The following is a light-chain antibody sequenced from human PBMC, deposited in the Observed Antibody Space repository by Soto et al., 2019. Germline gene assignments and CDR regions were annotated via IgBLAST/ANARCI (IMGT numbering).Light chain of an antibody. Sequence: QSVLTQPPSVSASPGQKVTIPCSGSSSNIGNNHVSWYQQLPRTAPKLLMYEDNERPSWIPDRFSGSESRTSATLGTTGLQIGDEANYYCAVWDTSLSAGVFGGGTKLTVL. CDR2: EDN. CDR3: AVWDTSLSAGV. J-gene: IGLJ3*02. CDR1: SSNIGNNH. V-gene: IGLV1-51*02.